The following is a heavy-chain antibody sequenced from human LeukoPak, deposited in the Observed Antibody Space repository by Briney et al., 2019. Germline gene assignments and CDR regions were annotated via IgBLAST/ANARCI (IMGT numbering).Heavy chain of an antibody. Sequence: PGGSLRLSCAASGFTFSSYAMHWVRQAPGKGLEWVAVISYDGSNKYYADSVKGRFTISRDNSKNTLYLQMNSLRAEDTAVYYCAREAYCGGDCYANWFDPWGQETLVTVSS. CDR1: GFTFSSYA. D-gene: IGHD2-21*02. V-gene: IGHV3-30-3*01. J-gene: IGHJ5*02. CDR3: AREAYCGGDCYANWFDP. CDR2: ISYDGSNK.